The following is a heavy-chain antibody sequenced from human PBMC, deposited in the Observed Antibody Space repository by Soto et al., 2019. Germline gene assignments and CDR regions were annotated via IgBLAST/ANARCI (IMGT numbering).Heavy chain of an antibody. D-gene: IGHD3-10*01. CDR1: GGSIRSGDYY. Sequence: TLSLTCTVSGGSIRSGDYYWSWIRQPPGKGLEWIGYIYYSGSTYCNPSLKSRVAISVDTSKNQFSLKLSSVTAADTAVYYCARGPNYYNSARGWFDPWGQGTLVTVSS. V-gene: IGHV4-30-4*01. J-gene: IGHJ5*02. CDR3: ARGPNYYNSARGWFDP. CDR2: IYYSGST.